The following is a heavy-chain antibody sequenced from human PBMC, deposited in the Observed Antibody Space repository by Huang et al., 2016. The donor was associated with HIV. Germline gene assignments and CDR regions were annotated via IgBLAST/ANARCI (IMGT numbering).Heavy chain of an antibody. Sequence: QVNLVQSGAEVKKPGASVKVSCKASGYTFNTYGIHWVRQAPGERLEWIGWINPGKGNTKYSQNFQGRLTITRDTFATTVYMDLSSLTSEDTAVYYCARVLWFGATLDGFDIWGQGTTVTVSS. CDR3: ARVLWFGATLDGFDI. V-gene: IGHV1-3*01. CDR2: INPGKGNT. CDR1: GYTFNTYG. J-gene: IGHJ3*02. D-gene: IGHD3-10*01.